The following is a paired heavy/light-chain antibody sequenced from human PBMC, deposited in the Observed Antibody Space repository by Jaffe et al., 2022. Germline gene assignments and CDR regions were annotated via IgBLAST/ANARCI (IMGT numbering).Heavy chain of an antibody. CDR3: ARGIAAAGYYSYYYMDV. J-gene: IGHJ6*03. Sequence: QVQLQESGPGLVKPSETLSLTCAVSGYSISSGYYWGWIRQPPGKGLEWIGTIYHSGSTYYNPSLKSRVTISVDTSKNQFSLKLNSVTAADTAVYYCARGIAAAGYYSYYYMDVWGKGTTVTVSS. V-gene: IGHV4-38-2*01. CDR1: GYSISSGYY. D-gene: IGHD6-13*01. CDR2: IYHSGST.
Light chain of an antibody. Sequence: SYELTQPPSVSVSPGQTARITCSGETLSKQYVYWYQQKPGQAPVLVIYKDSERPSGIPERFSGSSSGTKVTLTISGVQAEDEADYHCQSSDNSGTSVVFGGGTKLTVL. CDR1: TLSKQY. V-gene: IGLV3-25*03. J-gene: IGLJ2*01. CDR2: KDS. CDR3: QSSDNSGTSVV.